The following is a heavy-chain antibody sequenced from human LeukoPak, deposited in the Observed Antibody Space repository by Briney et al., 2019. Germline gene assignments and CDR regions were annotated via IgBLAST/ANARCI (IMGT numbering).Heavy chain of an antibody. J-gene: IGHJ4*02. CDR3: ATRYSSGWHERSDY. CDR1: GYTLTELS. V-gene: IGHV1-24*01. CDR2: FDPEDGET. Sequence: GASVKVSCKVSGYTLTELSMHWVRQAPGKGLEWMGGFDPEDGETIYAQKFQGRVTMTEDTSTDTAYMELSSLRSEDTAVYYCATRYSSGWHERSDYWGQGTLVTVSS. D-gene: IGHD6-19*01.